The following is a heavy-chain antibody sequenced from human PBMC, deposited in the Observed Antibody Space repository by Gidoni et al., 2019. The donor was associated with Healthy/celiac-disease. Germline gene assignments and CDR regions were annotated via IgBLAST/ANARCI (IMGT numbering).Heavy chain of an antibody. V-gene: IGHV4-39*07. J-gene: IGHJ4*02. Sequence: QLQLQESGPGLVKPSETLYLTCTVSGGSISSSRYYWGWIRQPPGKGLDWIVSIYYSWSTSYHPSLKSRVTISVDTSKNQFSLKLSSVTAADTAVYYCARDGLRYYDSSGYYFDWGQGTLVTVSS. D-gene: IGHD3-22*01. CDR2: IYYSWST. CDR1: GGSISSSRYY. CDR3: ARDGLRYYDSSGYYFD.